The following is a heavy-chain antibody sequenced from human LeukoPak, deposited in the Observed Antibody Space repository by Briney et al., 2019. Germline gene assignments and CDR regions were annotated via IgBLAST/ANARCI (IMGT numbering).Heavy chain of an antibody. Sequence: GGSLRLSCAASGFTFSSYAMSWVRQAPGKGLEWVSAISSSGGSTYYADSVKGRFTISRDNAKNSLYLQMNSLRAEDTAVYYCARYYYGSYMDVWGKGTTVTISS. J-gene: IGHJ6*03. D-gene: IGHD3-10*01. V-gene: IGHV3-23*01. CDR2: ISSSGGST. CDR3: ARYYYGSYMDV. CDR1: GFTFSSYA.